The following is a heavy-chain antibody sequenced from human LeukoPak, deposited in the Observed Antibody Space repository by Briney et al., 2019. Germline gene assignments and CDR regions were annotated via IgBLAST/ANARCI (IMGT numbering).Heavy chain of an antibody. CDR1: GFTFSSYS. J-gene: IGHJ4*02. Sequence: GGSLRLSCAASGFTFSSYSMNWVRQAPGKGLEWVSSISSSSSYIYYADSVKGRFTISRDNAKNSLYLQINSLRAEDTAVYYCARDPSAFDYWGQGTLVTVSS. CDR2: ISSSSSYI. CDR3: ARDPSAFDY. V-gene: IGHV3-21*01.